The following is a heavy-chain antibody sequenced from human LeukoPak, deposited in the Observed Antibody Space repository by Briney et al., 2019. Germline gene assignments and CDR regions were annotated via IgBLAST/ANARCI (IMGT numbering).Heavy chain of an antibody. Sequence: ASVKVSCKASGYTVTSYGISWVRHAPGQGLEWMGWISAYNGNTNYAQKLQGRVTMTTETSTSTAYMELRSLRSDDTAVYYCARVITIFPQDAFDIWGQGTMVTVSS. CDR3: ARVITIFPQDAFDI. D-gene: IGHD3-3*01. V-gene: IGHV1-18*01. CDR1: GYTVTSYG. J-gene: IGHJ3*02. CDR2: ISAYNGNT.